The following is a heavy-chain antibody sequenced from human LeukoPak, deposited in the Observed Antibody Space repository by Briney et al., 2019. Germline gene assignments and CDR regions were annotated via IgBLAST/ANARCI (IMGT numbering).Heavy chain of an antibody. V-gene: IGHV3-21*01. Sequence: GGSLRLSCAASGFTFSSYSMNWVRQAPGKGLEWVSSISSSSSYIYYADSVKGRFTISRDNAKNSLYLLMNSLRAEDTAVYYCARDRFLAVAVLPHAFDIWGQGTMVTVSS. CDR3: ARDRFLAVAVLPHAFDI. CDR1: GFTFSSYS. D-gene: IGHD6-19*01. CDR2: ISSSSSYI. J-gene: IGHJ3*02.